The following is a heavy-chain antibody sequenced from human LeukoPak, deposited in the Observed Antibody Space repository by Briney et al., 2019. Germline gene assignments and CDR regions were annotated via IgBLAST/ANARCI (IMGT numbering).Heavy chain of an antibody. CDR1: GFTLSTCG. D-gene: IGHD5-24*01. CDR3: AKDLYDNGSYNYFDP. J-gene: IGHJ5*02. Sequence: GGSLRLSCAASGFTLSTCGTHWVRHAPGKGLEWVAMISHDGNSKQYADFAKGRFTISRDNSKNTLYLEMNSLRTEDTAVYHCAKDLYDNGSYNYFDPWGQGALVTVSS. V-gene: IGHV3-30*18. CDR2: ISHDGNSK.